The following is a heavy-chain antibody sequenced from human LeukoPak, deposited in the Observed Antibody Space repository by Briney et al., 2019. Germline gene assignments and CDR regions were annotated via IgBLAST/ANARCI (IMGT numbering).Heavy chain of an antibody. D-gene: IGHD4-11*01. CDR3: ATPGGLDSNYIFDY. V-gene: IGHV1-2*02. CDR2: INPNSGGT. Sequence: GASVKVSCKASGYTFTSYYMHWVRQAPGQGLEWLGWINPNSGGTNYAQKFQGRVTMTRDTSISTAYMELSRLRSDDTAVYYCATPGGLDSNYIFDYWGQGTLVTVSS. J-gene: IGHJ4*02. CDR1: GYTFTSYY.